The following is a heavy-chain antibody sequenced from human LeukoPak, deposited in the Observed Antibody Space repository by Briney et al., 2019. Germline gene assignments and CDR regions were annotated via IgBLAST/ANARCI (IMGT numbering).Heavy chain of an antibody. J-gene: IGHJ4*02. V-gene: IGHV1-2*02. CDR3: ARVTTVHRGPPYYFDY. CDR1: GYTFTGYY. Sequence: GASVKVSCKASGYTFTGYYMHWVRQAPGQGLEWMGWINPNSGGTNYAQKFQGRVTMTRDTSISTAYMELSRLRSDDTAVYYCARVTTVHRGPPYYFDYWGQGTLVTVSS. D-gene: IGHD4-17*01. CDR2: INPNSGGT.